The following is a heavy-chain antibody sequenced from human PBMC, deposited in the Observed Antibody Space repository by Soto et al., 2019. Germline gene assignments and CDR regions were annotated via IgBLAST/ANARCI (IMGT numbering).Heavy chain of an antibody. J-gene: IGHJ6*02. V-gene: IGHV3-23*01. CDR3: ATVPRTIFGVVIHLYYYYGMDV. D-gene: IGHD3-3*01. Sequence: GGSLRLSCAASGFTFSSYAMSWVRQAPGKGLEWVSAMSGSCGSTYYSDSVKGRFTISRDNSKNTLYLQMNSLRAEATAVYSCATVPRTIFGVVIHLYYYYGMDVWGQGTPVTVSS. CDR2: MSGSCGST. CDR1: GFTFSSYA.